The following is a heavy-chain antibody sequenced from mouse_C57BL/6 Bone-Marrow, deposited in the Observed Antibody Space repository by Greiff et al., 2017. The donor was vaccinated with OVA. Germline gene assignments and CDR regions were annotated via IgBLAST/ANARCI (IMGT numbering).Heavy chain of an antibody. D-gene: IGHD1-1*01. Sequence: VQLQQSGPELVKPGASVKIPCKASGYTFTDYNMDWVTQSHGKSLEWIGDINPNNGGTISNQKFKGKATLTVDKSSSTAYMVLRRLTSEYTAVYSSSSSPRYYCSSSFDYWGQGTTLTVSS. V-gene: IGHV1-18*01. CDR2: INPNNGGT. J-gene: IGHJ2*01. CDR1: GYTFTDYN. CDR3: SSSPRYYCSSSFDY.